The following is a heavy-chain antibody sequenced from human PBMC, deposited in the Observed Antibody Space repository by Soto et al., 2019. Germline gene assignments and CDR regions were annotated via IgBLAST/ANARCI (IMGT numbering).Heavy chain of an antibody. CDR3: ARGDYDYIWGSYRRDAFDI. CDR2: INHSGST. CDR1: GGSFSDYY. D-gene: IGHD3-16*02. V-gene: IGHV4-34*01. J-gene: IGHJ3*02. Sequence: QVQLQQWGAGLLKPSETLSLTCAVYGGSFSDYYWNWIRQPPGKGLEWIGEINHSGSTNYNPSLKIRVTISVDTSKSQFSLKLTSVTAADTALYYCARGDYDYIWGSYRRDAFDIWGQGTVVTVSP.